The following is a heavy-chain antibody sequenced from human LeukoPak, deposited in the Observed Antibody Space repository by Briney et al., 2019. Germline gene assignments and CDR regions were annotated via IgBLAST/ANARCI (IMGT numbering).Heavy chain of an antibody. D-gene: IGHD3-3*01. CDR2: IKANIDGGST. Sequence: GGSLRLSCAASGFTFTTAWMVWVRQAPGKGLEWVGRIKANIDGGSTDLAAPMKGRFIISRDDSTNTVHLQMNSLKTEDTAVYYCTTDFSHFDFSSGYYSYWGQGSLVTVSS. CDR1: GFTFTTAW. J-gene: IGHJ4*02. CDR3: TTDFSHFDFSSGYYSY. V-gene: IGHV3-15*01.